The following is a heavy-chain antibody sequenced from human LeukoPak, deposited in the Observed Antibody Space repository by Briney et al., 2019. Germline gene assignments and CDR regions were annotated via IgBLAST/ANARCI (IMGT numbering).Heavy chain of an antibody. D-gene: IGHD6-6*01. V-gene: IGHV3-30*02. Sequence: GGSLRPSCAASGFTFSSYAMSWVRQAPGKGLEWVAFIRYDGSNTYYADSVKGRFTISRDNSKNTVYLQMNSLRPEDTAVYYCAKEVELLPFDCRGQGTLVSVSS. J-gene: IGHJ4*02. CDR2: IRYDGSNT. CDR1: GFTFSSYA. CDR3: AKEVELLPFDC.